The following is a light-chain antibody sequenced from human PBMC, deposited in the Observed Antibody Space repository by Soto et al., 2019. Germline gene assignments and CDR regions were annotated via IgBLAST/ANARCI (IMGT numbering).Light chain of an antibody. Sequence: QSVVTQPPSASGTPGQRVTISCSGSSSNIGSNAVNWYLQLPGTAPKLLIYTNNQRPSVVPDRFSGSKSGTSASLAISGLQSEDEADYYCTAWDDSLNGVVFGGGTKLTVL. CDR2: TNN. J-gene: IGLJ2*01. CDR1: SSNIGSNA. CDR3: TAWDDSLNGVV. V-gene: IGLV1-44*01.